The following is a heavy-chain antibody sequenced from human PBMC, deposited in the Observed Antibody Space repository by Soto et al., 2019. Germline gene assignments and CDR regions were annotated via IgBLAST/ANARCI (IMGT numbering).Heavy chain of an antibody. CDR2: ISSSSSYT. CDR1: GFTVSDYY. D-gene: IGHD2-2*01. Sequence: PGGSLRLSCAASGFTVSDYYMSWIRQAPGKGLEWVSYISSSSSYTNYADSVKGRFTISRDNAKNSLYLQMNSLRAEDTAVYYCATGGRVVPAAMIVDYWGQGTLVTVSS. J-gene: IGHJ4*02. CDR3: ATGGRVVPAAMIVDY. V-gene: IGHV3-11*06.